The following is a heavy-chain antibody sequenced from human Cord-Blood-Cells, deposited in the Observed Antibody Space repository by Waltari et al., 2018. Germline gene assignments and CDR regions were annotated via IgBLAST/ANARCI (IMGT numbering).Heavy chain of an antibody. CDR3: ARVGGYEAAFDI. V-gene: IGHV4-34*01. CDR1: GGSFSGYY. D-gene: IGHD5-12*01. CDR2: INHSGST. J-gene: IGHJ3*02. Sequence: QVQLQQWGAGLLKPSETLSLTCAVHGGSFSGYYWSWLRHPPGKGLEGIGEINHSGSTNYNPSLKSRVTISVDTSKNQFSLKLSSVTAADTAVYYCARVGGYEAAFDIWGQGTMVTVSS.